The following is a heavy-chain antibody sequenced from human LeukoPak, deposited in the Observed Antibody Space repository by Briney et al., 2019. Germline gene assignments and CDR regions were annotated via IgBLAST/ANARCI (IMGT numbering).Heavy chain of an antibody. CDR1: GYSISSGYY. Sequence: SETLSLTCAVSGYSISSGYYCGWIRQPPGKGLEWIGSIYHSGSTYYNPSLKSRVTISVDTSKNQFSLKVSSVTAADTAVYYCARRGGVVLDYWGQGTLVTVSS. D-gene: IGHD3-3*01. J-gene: IGHJ4*02. V-gene: IGHV4-38-2*01. CDR2: IYHSGST. CDR3: ARRGGVVLDY.